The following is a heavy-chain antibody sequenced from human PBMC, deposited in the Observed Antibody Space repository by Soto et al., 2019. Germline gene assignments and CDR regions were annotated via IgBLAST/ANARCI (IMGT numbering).Heavy chain of an antibody. J-gene: IGHJ3*02. CDR2: ISYDGSNK. D-gene: IGHD4-17*01. CDR1: GFTFSSYA. V-gene: IGHV3-30-3*01. Sequence: PGGSLRLSCAASGFTFSSYAMHWVRQAPGKGLEWVAVISYDGSNKYYADSVKGRFTISRDNSKNTLYLQMNSLRAEDTAVYYCARDTLYGDYHDAFDIWGQGTMVTVSS. CDR3: ARDTLYGDYHDAFDI.